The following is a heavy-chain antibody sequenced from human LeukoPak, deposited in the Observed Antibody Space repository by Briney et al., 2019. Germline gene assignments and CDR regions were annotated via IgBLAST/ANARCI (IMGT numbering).Heavy chain of an antibody. Sequence: ASVKVSCKASGYTFTSYGISWVRQAPGQGLEWMGWISAYNGNTNYAQKLQGRVTMTTDTSTSTAYMELRSLRSDDTAVYYCARGVDYYDSSGCFDYWGQGTLVTVSS. CDR2: ISAYNGNT. J-gene: IGHJ4*02. D-gene: IGHD3-22*01. CDR1: GYTFTSYG. V-gene: IGHV1-18*01. CDR3: ARGVDYYDSSGCFDY.